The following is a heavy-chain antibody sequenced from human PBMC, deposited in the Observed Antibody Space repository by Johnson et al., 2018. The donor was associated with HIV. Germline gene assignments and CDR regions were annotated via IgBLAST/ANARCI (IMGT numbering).Heavy chain of an antibody. CDR1: GFTFSRFG. CDR3: AKLHCAGGVCDYDILYDAFDV. Sequence: QVQLVESGGGVVQPGRSLRLSCAASGFTFSRFGMHWVRQAPGTGLEWVAVISYDGSNQYYLDSVKGRFTISRYNSKSMVYLQMISLRAEDTAVYYCAKLHCAGGVCDYDILYDAFDVWGQGTVVTVSS. D-gene: IGHD2-8*02. V-gene: IGHV3-30*18. CDR2: ISYDGSNQ. J-gene: IGHJ3*01.